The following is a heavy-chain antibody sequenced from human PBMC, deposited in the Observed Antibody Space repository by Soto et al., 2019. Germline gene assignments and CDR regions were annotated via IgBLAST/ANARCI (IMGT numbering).Heavy chain of an antibody. CDR1: GGSISSGDYY. CDR3: ATVLWEMATGEYYFDY. J-gene: IGHJ4*02. V-gene: IGHV4-30-4*01. D-gene: IGHD3-10*01. Sequence: SETLSLTCTVSGGSISSGDYYWSWIRQPPGEGLEWIGYIYYSGSTYYNPSLKSRVTISVDTSKNQFSLKLSSVTAADTAVYYCATVLWEMATGEYYFDYWGQGTLVTVSS. CDR2: IYYSGST.